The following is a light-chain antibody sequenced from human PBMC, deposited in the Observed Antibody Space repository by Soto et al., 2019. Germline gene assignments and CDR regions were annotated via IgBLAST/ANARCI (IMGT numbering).Light chain of an antibody. Sequence: DIHMTQSPSSLSASVGHMVTITCRASQGVRNDLGWYQQKPGKDPKRPTYAAFSLQSGIPDRFSGSGSGTDSTLTISSLQTDDFATYYCQQYNSYSRTFGQGTRWIS. CDR2: AAF. CDR1: QGVRND. J-gene: IGKJ1*01. CDR3: QQYNSYSRT. V-gene: IGKV1-17*01.